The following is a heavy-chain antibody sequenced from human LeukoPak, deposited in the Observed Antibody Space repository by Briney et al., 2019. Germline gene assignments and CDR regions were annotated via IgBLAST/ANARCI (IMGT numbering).Heavy chain of an antibody. J-gene: IGHJ4*02. CDR3: ARMIYYDSSGYRPYYFDY. D-gene: IGHD3-22*01. Sequence: SGPTLVNPTQTLTGTCTFAGFSLSTSGMCVSWIRQPPGNALEWLARIDCVDDKYYSTSLKTRLTISKDTSKNQVVLTMTNMDPVDTATYYCARMIYYDSSGYRPYYFDYWGQGTLATVSS. V-gene: IGHV2-70*11. CDR1: GFSLSTSGMC. CDR2: IDCVDDK.